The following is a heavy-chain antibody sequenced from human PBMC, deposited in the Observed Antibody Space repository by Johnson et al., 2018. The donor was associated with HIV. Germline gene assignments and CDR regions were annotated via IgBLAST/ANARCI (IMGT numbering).Heavy chain of an antibody. J-gene: IGHJ3*02. D-gene: IGHD4-17*01. V-gene: IGHV3-33*08. CDR2: IWYDGSNK. CDR1: GFTFSSYG. Sequence: QVQLVESGGGVVQPGRSLRLSCAASGFTFSSYGMHWVRQAAGKGLEWVALIWYDGSNKYYADSVKGRFTISRDNDKNSLYLQMNSLRAEDTAVYYCARAAVTLRAFDIWGQGTMVTVSS. CDR3: ARAAVTLRAFDI.